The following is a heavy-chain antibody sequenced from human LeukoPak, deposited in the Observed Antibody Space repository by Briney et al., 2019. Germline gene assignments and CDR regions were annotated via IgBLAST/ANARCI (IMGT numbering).Heavy chain of an antibody. CDR2: ISESGTNT. J-gene: IGHJ4*02. V-gene: IGHV3-23*01. CDR3: AKMMAGVAGIPNC. D-gene: IGHD6-19*01. Sequence: TGGSLRLSCAASGFTFSSYAMSWVRRAPGKGLEWVSAISESGTNTYYTDSVRGRFTISRDNSENTLYLHMNSLRADDTAVYYCAKMMAGVAGIPNCWGQGTLVTVFS. CDR1: GFTFSSYA.